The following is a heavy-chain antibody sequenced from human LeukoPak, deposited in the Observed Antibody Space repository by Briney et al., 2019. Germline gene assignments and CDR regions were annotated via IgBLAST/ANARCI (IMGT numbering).Heavy chain of an antibody. D-gene: IGHD2-15*01. J-gene: IGHJ4*02. CDR3: ARGWVAYYFDY. CDR1: GFTFDDYC. V-gene: IGHV3-20*04. CDR2: INWNGGST. Sequence: GGSLRLSCAASGFTFDDYCMSWVRQAPGKGLEWVSGINWNGGSTGYADSVKGRFTISRDNAKNSLYLQMNSLRAEDTALYYCARGWVAYYFDYWGQGTLVTVSS.